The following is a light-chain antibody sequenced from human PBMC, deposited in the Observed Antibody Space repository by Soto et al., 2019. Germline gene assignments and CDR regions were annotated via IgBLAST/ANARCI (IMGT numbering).Light chain of an antibody. V-gene: IGLV4-69*01. CDR1: SGHSSYA. J-gene: IGLJ3*02. CDR2: LNSDGSH. CDR3: QTWGTGFWV. Sequence: QSVLTQSPSASASLGASVKLICTLSSGHSSYAIAWHQQQPEKGPRYLMKLNSDGSHSKGDGIPDRFSGSSSGAERYLTISSLQSEDEADYYCQTWGTGFWVFGGGTKVTVL.